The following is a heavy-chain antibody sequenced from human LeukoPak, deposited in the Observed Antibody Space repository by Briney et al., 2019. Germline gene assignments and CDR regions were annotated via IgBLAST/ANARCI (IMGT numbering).Heavy chain of an antibody. V-gene: IGHV3-23*01. CDR2: ISDSGGRT. Sequence: PGGSLRPSCAASGFTFSSFAMSWVRQAPGKGLEWVSTISDSGGRTYYADSVKGRFTISRDNSKNTLYLQMNSLRAEDTAVYYCAKDRHYYASGSYYHDAFDIWGQGTMVTVSS. CDR1: GFTFSSFA. J-gene: IGHJ3*02. CDR3: AKDRHYYASGSYYHDAFDI. D-gene: IGHD3-10*01.